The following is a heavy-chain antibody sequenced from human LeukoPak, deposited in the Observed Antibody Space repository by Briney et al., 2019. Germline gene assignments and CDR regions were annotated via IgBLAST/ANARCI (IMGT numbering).Heavy chain of an antibody. D-gene: IGHD3-22*01. J-gene: IGHJ4*02. Sequence: GGSLRLSCAASGFTFSSYAMHWVRQAPGKGLEWVAVISYDGSNKYYADYVKGRFTISRDNSKNTLYLQMNSLRAEDTAVYYCARDHYDSSGYDYWGQGTLVTVSS. CDR2: ISYDGSNK. CDR3: ARDHYDSSGYDY. CDR1: GFTFSSYA. V-gene: IGHV3-30*04.